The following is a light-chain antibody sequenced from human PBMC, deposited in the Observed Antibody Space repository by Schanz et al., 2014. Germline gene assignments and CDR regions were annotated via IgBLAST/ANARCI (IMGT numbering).Light chain of an antibody. CDR2: DVS. CDR3: SSYTISSTVV. V-gene: IGLV2-14*01. J-gene: IGLJ2*01. CDR1: SSDVGGYNY. Sequence: QSALTQPASVSGSPGQSITISCTGTSSDVGGYNYVSWYQQHPGKAPKLMIYDVSNRPSGVSYRFSGSKSGNTASLTISGLQAEDEADYYCSSYTISSTVVFGGGTKLTVL.